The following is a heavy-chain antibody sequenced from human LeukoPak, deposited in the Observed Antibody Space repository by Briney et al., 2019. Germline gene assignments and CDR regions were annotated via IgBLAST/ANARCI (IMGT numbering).Heavy chain of an antibody. CDR2: ISSSGSTI. J-gene: IGHJ4*02. Sequence: GGSLRLSCAASAFTFSSYEINWVRQAPGKGLEWVSYISSSGSTIYYADSVKGRFTISRHNAKNSLFLQMNSLRAEDTAVHYCARGYTYGLDFWGQGTLVTVSS. D-gene: IGHD5-18*01. CDR1: AFTFSSYE. CDR3: ARGYTYGLDF. V-gene: IGHV3-48*03.